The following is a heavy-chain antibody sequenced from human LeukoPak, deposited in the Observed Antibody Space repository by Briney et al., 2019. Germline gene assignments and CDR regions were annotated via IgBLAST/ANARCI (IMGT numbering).Heavy chain of an antibody. D-gene: IGHD2-21*01. J-gene: IGHJ4*02. CDR2: ITSSSSAI. Sequence: GGSLRLSCAASGFTLSSYSMNWVRQAPGKGLEWVSYITSSSSAIYYADSVKGRFTISRDNAKNSLYLQMNRRRAEDAAVYYCGGVWYSAFDYWGQGMLVTVSS. CDR1: GFTLSSYS. V-gene: IGHV3-48*01. CDR3: GGVWYSAFDY.